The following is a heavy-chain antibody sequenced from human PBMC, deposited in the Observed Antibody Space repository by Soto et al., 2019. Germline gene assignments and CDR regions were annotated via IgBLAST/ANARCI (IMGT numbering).Heavy chain of an antibody. CDR1: GFSFGDYG. CDR3: ARENGYSRGWYVDY. D-gene: IGHD6-19*01. CDR2: IRNKAYGETT. J-gene: IGHJ4*02. V-gene: IGHV3-49*04. Sequence: SLRLCCTASGFSFGDYGLSWVRQTPGKGLEWISFIRNKAYGETTEYAASVKGRFTISRDNSKAIAYLQMNSLESEDTAVYYCARENGYSRGWYVDYWGQGP.